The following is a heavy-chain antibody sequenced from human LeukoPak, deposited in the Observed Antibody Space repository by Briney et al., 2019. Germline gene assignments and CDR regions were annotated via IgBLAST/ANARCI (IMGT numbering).Heavy chain of an antibody. CDR2: INTDGSSI. V-gene: IGHV3-74*01. D-gene: IGHD6-13*01. J-gene: IGHJ4*02. CDR1: GFTFSSYW. CDR3: ARGSSSWYGGIDY. Sequence: GGSLRLSCAASGFTFSSYWMHWVHQAPGKGLVWVSRINTDGSSITYADSVKGRFTISRDNAKNTLSLQMNSLRAEDTAVYYCARGSSSWYGGIDYWGQGTLVTVSS.